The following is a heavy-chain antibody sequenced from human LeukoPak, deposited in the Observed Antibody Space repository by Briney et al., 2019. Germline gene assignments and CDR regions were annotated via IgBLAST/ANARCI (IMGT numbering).Heavy chain of an antibody. J-gene: IGHJ4*02. CDR1: GGSIISSDYH. CDR3: ARKENVYYYFDY. V-gene: IGHV4-39*07. CDR2: INHSGST. Sequence: SETLSLTCTVSGGSIISSDYHWGWVRQPPGKGLEWIGEINHSGSTNYNPSLKSRVTISVDTSKNQFSLKLSSVTAADTAVYYCARKENVYYYFDYWGQGTLVTVSS. D-gene: IGHD3-10*01.